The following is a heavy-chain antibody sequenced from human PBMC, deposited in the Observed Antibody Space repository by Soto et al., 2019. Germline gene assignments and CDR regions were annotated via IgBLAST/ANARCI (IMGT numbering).Heavy chain of an antibody. Sequence: SETLSLTCTVSGGSISSGDYYWSWIRQPPGKGLEWIGYIYYSGSTYYKPSLKSRVTISVDTSKNQFSLKLSSVTAADTAVYYCARAFITGVLDYWGQGTLVTVSS. CDR2: IYYSGST. V-gene: IGHV4-30-4*01. CDR1: GGSISSGDYY. D-gene: IGHD3-10*01. CDR3: ARAFITGVLDY. J-gene: IGHJ4*02.